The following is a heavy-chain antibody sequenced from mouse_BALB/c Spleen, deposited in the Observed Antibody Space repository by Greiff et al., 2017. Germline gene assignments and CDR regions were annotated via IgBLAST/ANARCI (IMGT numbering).Heavy chain of an antibody. V-gene: IGHV2-6-5*01. Sequence: VQRVESGPGLVAPSQSLSITYTVSGFSLTDYGVSWIRQPPGKGLEWLGVIWGGGSTYYNSALKSRLSISKDNSKSQVFLKMNSLQTDDTAMYYCAKQENGYLYAMDYWGQGTSVTVSS. CDR1: GFSLTDYG. D-gene: IGHD2-2*01. CDR3: AKQENGYLYAMDY. J-gene: IGHJ4*01. CDR2: IWGGGST.